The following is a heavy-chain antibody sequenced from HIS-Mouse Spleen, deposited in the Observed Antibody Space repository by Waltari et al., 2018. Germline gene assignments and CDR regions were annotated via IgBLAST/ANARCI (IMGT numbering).Heavy chain of an antibody. CDR3: ARSRLNWGDYFDY. D-gene: IGHD7-27*01. CDR2: INPNSGGT. Sequence: HWVRQAPGQGLEWMGWINPNSGGTNYAQKFQGRVTMTRDTSISTAYMELSRLRSDDTAVYYCARSRLNWGDYFDYWGQGTLVTVSS. V-gene: IGHV1-2*02. J-gene: IGHJ4*02.